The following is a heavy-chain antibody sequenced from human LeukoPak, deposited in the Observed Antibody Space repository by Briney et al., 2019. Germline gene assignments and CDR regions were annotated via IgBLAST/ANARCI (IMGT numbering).Heavy chain of an antibody. CDR2: INSVGSST. CDR1: GFTFSSFW. CDR3: ARVSRHSYRGFLEWPMDH. J-gene: IGHJ4*02. D-gene: IGHD3-3*01. Sequence: TGGSLRLSCAASGFTFSSFWMDWVRQAPGKGLVWVSRINSVGSSTSYADSVKGRFTISRDNAKNTLYLQMNSLRAEDTAVYYCARVSRHSYRGFLEWPMDHWGQGTLVTVSS. V-gene: IGHV3-74*01.